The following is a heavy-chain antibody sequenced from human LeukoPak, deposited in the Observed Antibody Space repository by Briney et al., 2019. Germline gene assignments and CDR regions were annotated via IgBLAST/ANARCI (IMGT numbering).Heavy chain of an antibody. CDR3: ARGGSSSWYEGYFDY. CDR2: IIPIFGTA. J-gene: IGHJ4*02. D-gene: IGHD6-13*01. V-gene: IGHV1-69*13. Sequence: ASVKVSCKASGGTFSSYAISWVRQAPGQGLEWMGGIIPIFGTANYAQKFQGRVTITADESTSTAYMELSSLRSEDTAVYYCARGGSSSWYEGYFDYWGQGTLVTVSP. CDR1: GGTFSSYA.